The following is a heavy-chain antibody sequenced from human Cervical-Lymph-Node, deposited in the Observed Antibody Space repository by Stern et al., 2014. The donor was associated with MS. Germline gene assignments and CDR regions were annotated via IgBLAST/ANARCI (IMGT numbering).Heavy chain of an antibody. CDR2: IKQDGSEK. CDR3: ARRGIAAAGETLDY. J-gene: IGHJ4*02. CDR1: GFTFSSYW. Sequence: EVQLVESGGGLVQPGGSLRLSCAASGFTFSSYWMSWVRQAPGKGLEWVANIKQDGSEKYYVGSVKGRFTISRDNAKNSMYLQMNSLRAEDTAVYYCARRGIAAAGETLDYWGQGTLVTVSS. V-gene: IGHV3-7*03. D-gene: IGHD6-13*01.